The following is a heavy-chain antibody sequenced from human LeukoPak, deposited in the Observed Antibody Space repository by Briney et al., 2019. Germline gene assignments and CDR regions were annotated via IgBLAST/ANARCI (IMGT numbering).Heavy chain of an antibody. V-gene: IGHV4-4*02. Sequence: SETLSPTSDVSGGSVTSTNRWTWVRQPPGKGLEWIGEVHLDGRTNYNPSLKSRLIMSVDLPENHISLKLTSVTAADTAVYYCAREGGFYRPLDYSGKEPWVTVSS. J-gene: IGHJ4*01. CDR1: GGSVTSTNR. D-gene: IGHD1-14*01. CDR2: VHLDGRT. CDR3: AREGGFYRPLDY.